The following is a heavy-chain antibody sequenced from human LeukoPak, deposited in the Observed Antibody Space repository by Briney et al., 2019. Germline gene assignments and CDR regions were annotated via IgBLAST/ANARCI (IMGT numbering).Heavy chain of an antibody. D-gene: IGHD5-18*01. V-gene: IGHV1-69*06. CDR2: IIPIFGTA. CDR1: GGTFSSYA. CDR3: ARDFSVDTAMADPPFDY. Sequence: SVKVSCKASGGTFSSYAISWVRQAPGQGLEWMGGIIPIFGTANYAQKFQGRVTITADKSTSTAYMELRSLRSDDTAVYYCARDFSVDTAMADPPFDYWGQGTLVTVSS. J-gene: IGHJ4*02.